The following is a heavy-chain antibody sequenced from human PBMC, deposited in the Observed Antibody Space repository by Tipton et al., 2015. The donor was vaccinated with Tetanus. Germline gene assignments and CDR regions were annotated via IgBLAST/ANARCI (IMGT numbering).Heavy chain of an antibody. CDR3: AREVPAAGHFDS. CDR1: GGSISGSY. D-gene: IGHD2-2*01. V-gene: IGHV4-59*01. J-gene: IGHJ4*02. Sequence: TLSLTCTVSGGSISGSYWNWIRQPPGKGLEWIGYVYYNGNNHYNPALKSRVTISVDTSKNQFSLKLSSVTVADTAIYYCAREVPAAGHFDSWGQGTLVTVSS. CDR2: VYYNGNN.